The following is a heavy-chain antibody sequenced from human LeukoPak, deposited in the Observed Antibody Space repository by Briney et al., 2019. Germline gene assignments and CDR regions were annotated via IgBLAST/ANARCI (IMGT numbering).Heavy chain of an antibody. V-gene: IGHV1-18*01. CDR2: ISAYNGNT. J-gene: IGHJ3*02. D-gene: IGHD4-23*01. CDR3: ARGMTTVAQRGAFDI. CDR1: GYNLTRYI. Sequence: GAKGQFSCNVYGYNLTRYIISCVRQAPRQVLEWIRWISAYNGNTNYAQKLQGRVTMTTDTSTSTAYMELRSLRSDDTAVYYCARGMTTVAQRGAFDIWGQGTMVTVSS.